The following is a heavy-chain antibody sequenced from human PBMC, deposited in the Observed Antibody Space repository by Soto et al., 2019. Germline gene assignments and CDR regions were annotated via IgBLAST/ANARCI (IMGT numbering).Heavy chain of an antibody. V-gene: IGHV1-46*03. Sequence: QVQLVQSGPEVKNPGASVKVSCKASGYTFTSKYIHWVRQAPGQGLEWMGLINPTGGSTTYAQNFQGRVTMTRDTSTSTVYMELSSLRSDDTAVYYCGRGYYGMDVGGQGTTVTVSS. CDR2: INPTGGST. CDR3: GRGYYGMDV. CDR1: GYTFTSKY. D-gene: IGHD2-15*01. J-gene: IGHJ6*02.